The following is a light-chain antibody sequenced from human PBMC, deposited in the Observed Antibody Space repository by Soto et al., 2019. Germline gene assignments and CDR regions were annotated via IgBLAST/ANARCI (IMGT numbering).Light chain of an antibody. V-gene: IGKV1-39*01. CDR2: AAS. CDR3: QQSYSTPT. J-gene: IGKJ5*01. CDR1: QSIGSY. Sequence: DIQMTQSPSSLSASVGDRVTITCRASQSIGSYLNWYHQKPGKAPKLLIYAASNLQSGVPSRFSGSGSGTDLTLTISSLQPEDFATYYCQQSYSTPTFGQGTRLEIK.